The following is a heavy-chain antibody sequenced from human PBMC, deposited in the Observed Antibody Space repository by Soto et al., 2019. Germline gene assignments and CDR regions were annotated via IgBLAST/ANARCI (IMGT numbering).Heavy chain of an antibody. J-gene: IGHJ4*02. CDR2: IFSSGST. D-gene: IGHD5-12*01. CDR1: GGSINTFY. Sequence: SETLSLTCTVSGGSINTFYWSWVRQPAGKGLEWIGRIFSSGSTSFNPSLESRVAMSVDTSKNHFSLNLSSVTAADMAVYYCAREGSYSVYNFAHGIQLWSFDFWGQGALVTVSS. V-gene: IGHV4-4*07. CDR3: AREGSYSVYNFAHGIQLWSFDF.